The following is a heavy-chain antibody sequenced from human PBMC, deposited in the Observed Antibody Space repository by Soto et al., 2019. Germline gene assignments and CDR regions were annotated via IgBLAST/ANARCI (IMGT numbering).Heavy chain of an antibody. CDR3: ARLECSSTSCYTSNYYYGMDV. D-gene: IGHD2-2*02. CDR1: GYSFTSYW. V-gene: IGHV5-10-1*01. J-gene: IGHJ6*02. CDR2: IDPSDSYT. Sequence: GASLKISCKGSGYSFTSYWISWVRQMPGKGLEWMGRIDPSDSYTNYSPSFQGHVTISADKSISTAYLQWSSLKASDTAMYYCARLECSSTSCYTSNYYYGMDVWGQGTTVTVSS.